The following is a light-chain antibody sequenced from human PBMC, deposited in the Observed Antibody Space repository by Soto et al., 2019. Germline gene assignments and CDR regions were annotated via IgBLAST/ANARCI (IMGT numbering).Light chain of an antibody. J-gene: IGKJ2*01. CDR3: QQCNNWPYT. Sequence: EIVMAQSPATLSVSPGGRATLSCRASQSVSVMLAWYQQKRGQSPRLLIYGASTRAPGISARFSGSGSGTEFSLTSSSVQSDDFAVYYCQQCNNWPYTFGQGTTLEIK. V-gene: IGKV3-15*01. CDR2: GAS. CDR1: QSVSVM.